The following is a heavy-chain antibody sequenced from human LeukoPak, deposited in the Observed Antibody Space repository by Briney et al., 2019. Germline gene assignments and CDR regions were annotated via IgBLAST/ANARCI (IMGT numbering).Heavy chain of an antibody. D-gene: IGHD3-9*01. J-gene: IGHJ4*02. CDR3: ATGRSIRYFDY. CDR2: THYSGST. Sequence: SETLSLTCTVSGVSIFSYYWNWVRQPPGKGLEWIWYTHYSGSTNYNPSLKSRVTISVDTSKSQFSLKLTSATAADTAVYYCATGRSIRYFDYWGQGTLLTVSS. V-gene: IGHV4-59*08. CDR1: GVSIFSYY.